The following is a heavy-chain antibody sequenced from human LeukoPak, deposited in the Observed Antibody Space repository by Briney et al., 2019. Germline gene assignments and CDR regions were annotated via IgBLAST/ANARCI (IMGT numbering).Heavy chain of an antibody. CDR3: ARDLGYSYGYPGYYFGY. CDR2: INPSDGST. D-gene: IGHD5-18*01. V-gene: IGHV1-46*01. CDR1: GYTFTSYY. J-gene: IGHJ4*02. Sequence: GASVKVSCKASGYTFTSYYMHWVRQAPGQGLEWMGIINPSDGSTSYAQKLQGRVTMTRDMSTSTVYMELSSLRSEDTAVYYCARDLGYSYGYPGYYFGYWGQGTLVTVSS.